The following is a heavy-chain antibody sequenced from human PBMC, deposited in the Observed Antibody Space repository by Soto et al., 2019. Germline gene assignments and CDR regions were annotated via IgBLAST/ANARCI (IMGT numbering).Heavy chain of an antibody. CDR2: IWHDGSNK. J-gene: IGHJ5*02. D-gene: IGHD3-9*01. CDR1: GFTFNNYG. Sequence: GGSLRLSCAASGFTFNNYGMHWVRQAPGKGLEWVALIWHDGSNKYYADSVKGRFIISRDNSKNTLYLQMNSLRAEDTAVYYCARDGRPRQFDCLANQRNWFHPWGQGTLVTVSS. CDR3: ARDGRPRQFDCLANQRNWFHP. V-gene: IGHV3-33*01.